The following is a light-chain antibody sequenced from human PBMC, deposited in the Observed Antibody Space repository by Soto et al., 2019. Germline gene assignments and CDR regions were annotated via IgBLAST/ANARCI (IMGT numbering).Light chain of an antibody. CDR2: GAS. CDR3: QQDGSSPPGYT. J-gene: IGKJ2*01. CDR1: QSVSSSY. V-gene: IGKV3-20*01. Sequence: EIVSTQSPGTLSLSPGERATLSCRASQSVSSSYLAWYQHKPGQAPRLLIYGASSRATGSPDRFSGSGSGTDFTLTISRMEPEDFAVYYGQQDGSSPPGYTFGHGTKLEIK.